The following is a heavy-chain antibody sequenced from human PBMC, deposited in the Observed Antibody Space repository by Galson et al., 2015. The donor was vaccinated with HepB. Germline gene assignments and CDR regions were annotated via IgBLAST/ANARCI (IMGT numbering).Heavy chain of an antibody. D-gene: IGHD3-3*01. CDR2: INPSGGST. Sequence: SVKVSCKASGYTFTSYYMHWVRQAPGQGLEWMGIINPSGGSTSYAQKFQGRVTMTRDTSTSTVYMELSSLRSEDTAVYYCARDPAYDFWSGYYYYYYMDVWGKGTTVTVSS. CDR3: ARDPAYDFWSGYYYYYYMDV. J-gene: IGHJ6*03. V-gene: IGHV1-46*01. CDR1: GYTFTSYY.